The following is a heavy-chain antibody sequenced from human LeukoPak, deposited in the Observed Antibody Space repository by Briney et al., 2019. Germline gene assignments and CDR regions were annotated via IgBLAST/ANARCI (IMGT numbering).Heavy chain of an antibody. D-gene: IGHD1-26*01. CDR2: IGTAGDT. CDR1: GFTFSSYD. J-gene: IGHJ3*02. CDR3: ARMGATLDAFDI. V-gene: IGHV3-13*01. Sequence: PGGSLRLSCAAAGFTFSSYDMHWVRQATGKGLEWVSAIGTAGDTYYPGSVKGRFTITRENAKNSLYLRMNSLRAEDTAVYYSARMGATLDAFDIWGQGTMVTVSS.